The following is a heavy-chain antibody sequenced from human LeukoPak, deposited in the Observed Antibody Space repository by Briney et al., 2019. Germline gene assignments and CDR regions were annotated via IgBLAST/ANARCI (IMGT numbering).Heavy chain of an antibody. J-gene: IGHJ6*02. V-gene: IGHV4-59*08. CDR3: ARRGTMVRGVIYYYGMDV. D-gene: IGHD3-10*01. CDR1: GGSISSYY. CDR2: IYYSGST. Sequence: SETLSLTCTVSGGSISSYYWSWIRQPPGKGLEWIGYIYYSGSTNYNPSLKSRVTISVDTSKNQFSLKPSSVTAADTAVYYCARRGTMVRGVIYYYGMDVWGQGTTVTVSS.